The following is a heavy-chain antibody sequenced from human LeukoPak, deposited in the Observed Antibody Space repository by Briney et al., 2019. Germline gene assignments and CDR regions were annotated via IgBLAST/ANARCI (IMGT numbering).Heavy chain of an antibody. J-gene: IGHJ6*02. D-gene: IGHD6-13*01. CDR3: TTGGESSSWYYYYYGMDV. CDR1: GFTFSNAW. Sequence: GGSLRLSCAASGFTFSNAWMSWVRQAPGKGLEWAGRIKSNSDGGTTDYAAPVKGRFTISRDDSKNTLYLQMNSLKTEDTAVYYCTTGGESSSWYYYYYGMDVWGQGTTVTVSS. CDR2: IKSNSDGGTT. V-gene: IGHV3-15*01.